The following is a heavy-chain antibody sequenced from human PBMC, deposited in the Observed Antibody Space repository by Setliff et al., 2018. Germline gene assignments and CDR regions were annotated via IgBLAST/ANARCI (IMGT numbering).Heavy chain of an antibody. Sequence: VASVKVSCKASGGTFSSYAISWVRQAPGQGLEWMGGIIPIFGTANYAQKFQGRVTITTDESTSTAYMELSSLRSEDTAVYYCNYNFWSGYYLDYWGQGTLVTVS. CDR2: IIPIFGTA. CDR1: GGTFSSYA. J-gene: IGHJ4*02. D-gene: IGHD3-3*01. CDR3: NYNFWSGYYLDY. V-gene: IGHV1-69*05.